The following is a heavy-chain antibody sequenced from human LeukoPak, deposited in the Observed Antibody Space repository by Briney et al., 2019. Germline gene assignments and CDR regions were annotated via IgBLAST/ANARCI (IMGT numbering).Heavy chain of an antibody. V-gene: IGHV3-15*01. J-gene: IGHJ4*02. D-gene: IGHD1-26*01. CDR3: ITELRWEHGPGDFFY. CDR1: GFILTNAW. CDR2: IKSKADGGTT. Sequence: KAGGSLRLSCAASGFILTNAWMTWVRQAPGKGLEWVGRIKSKADGGTTDYAAPVKGRFTISRDDSKNTLDLQMNSLTTEDTAIYYCITELRWEHGPGDFFYWGQGTLVTVSS.